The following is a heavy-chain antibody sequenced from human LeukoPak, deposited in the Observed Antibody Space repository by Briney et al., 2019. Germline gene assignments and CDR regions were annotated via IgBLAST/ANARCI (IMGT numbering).Heavy chain of an antibody. V-gene: IGHV3-20*04. CDR1: GFNFADYG. CDR3: ARAYSYGYLDYFDY. D-gene: IGHD5-18*01. Sequence: GGSLRLSCAGSGFNFADYGISWVRQAPGKGQEWVSGINWNGGSTKYADSVKGRFSISRDNAENSLFLQMNILRDEDTALYYCARAYSYGYLDYFDYWGQGTLVTVSS. J-gene: IGHJ4*02. CDR2: INWNGGST.